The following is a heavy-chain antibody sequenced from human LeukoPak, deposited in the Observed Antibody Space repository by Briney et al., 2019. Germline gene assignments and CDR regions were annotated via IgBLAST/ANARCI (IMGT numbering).Heavy chain of an antibody. V-gene: IGHV3-48*02. D-gene: IGHD1-26*01. CDR1: GFTFSSYS. J-gene: IGHJ4*02. CDR2: ISSSSNTI. Sequence: PGGSLRLSCAASGFTFSSYSMNWVRQAPGKGLEWVSYISSSSNTIYYADSVKGRFTISRDNAKNSLYLQMNSLRDEDTAVYYCTRDTRVGGTMDFDYWGQGTLVTVSS. CDR3: TRDTRVGGTMDFDY.